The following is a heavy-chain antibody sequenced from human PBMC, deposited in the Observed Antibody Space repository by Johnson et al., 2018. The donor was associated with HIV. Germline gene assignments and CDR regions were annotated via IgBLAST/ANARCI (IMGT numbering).Heavy chain of an antibody. CDR1: GFTVSSNY. V-gene: IGHV3-66*02. D-gene: IGHD6-6*01. Sequence: VQLVESGGGVVQPGRSLRLSCAASGFTVSSNYMSWVRQAPGKGLEWVSVIYSGGSTYYADSVKGRFTISRDNSKNTLNLQMNGLRAEDTAVYHCARDRARSSTSDAFDIWGQGTMVTVSS. CDR3: ARDRARSSTSDAFDI. J-gene: IGHJ3*02. CDR2: IYSGGST.